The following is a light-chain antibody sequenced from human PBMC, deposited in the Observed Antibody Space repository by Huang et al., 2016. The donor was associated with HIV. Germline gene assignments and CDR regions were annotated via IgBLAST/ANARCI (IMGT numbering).Light chain of an antibody. CDR1: QGIRDS. CDR3: QQYFDTILT. Sequence: DIQMTQSPSSLSASVGDRVTITCRASQGIRDSLAWYQQKPGRPPKLLLYAASTLESGVPSRFSGSGSGTDHTLTISSLQPEDLATYYCQQYFDTILTFGGGTKVEIK. V-gene: IGKV1-NL1*01. J-gene: IGKJ4*01. CDR2: AAS.